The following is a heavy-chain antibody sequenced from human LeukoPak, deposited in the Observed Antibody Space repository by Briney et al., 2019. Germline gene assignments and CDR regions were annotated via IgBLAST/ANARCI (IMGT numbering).Heavy chain of an antibody. CDR2: VIPIFGTA. Sequence: SVKVSCKASVGIFSTYAISWVRQAPGQGLEWMGGVIPIFGTANYAQNLQGRVTITTDESTSTAYMELSSLRSEDTAVYYCAREYCSTTICFGRGGFDYWGQGTLVTVSS. CDR1: VGIFSTYA. J-gene: IGHJ4*02. D-gene: IGHD2-2*01. CDR3: AREYCSTTICFGRGGFDY. V-gene: IGHV1-69*05.